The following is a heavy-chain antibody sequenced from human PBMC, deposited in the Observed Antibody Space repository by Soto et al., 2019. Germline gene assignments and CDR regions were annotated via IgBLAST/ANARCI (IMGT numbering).Heavy chain of an antibody. CDR2: VYYSGTT. CDR3: VRVRAYSYGYPDY. Sequence: SETLSLTCSVSGGSISSDDYYWSWIRQPPGKGLEWIGHVYYSGTTYYSPSLKSRVPISVDTSRNQFSLELSSVTAADTAVYYCVRVRAYSYGYPDYWGQGTLVTVSS. J-gene: IGHJ4*02. V-gene: IGHV4-30-4*01. D-gene: IGHD5-18*01. CDR1: GGSISSDDYY.